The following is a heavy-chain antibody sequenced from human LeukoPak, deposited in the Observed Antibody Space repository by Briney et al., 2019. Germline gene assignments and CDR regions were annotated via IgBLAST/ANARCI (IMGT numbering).Heavy chain of an antibody. CDR2: IFHSGST. Sequence: PSEALSLTCAVSGGSIGASINSPNWWSWVRQPPGKGLEWIGEIFHSGSTNYNPSLKSRVTMSVDKSKNQFSLNLTSVTAADTAVYFCARAPRAYCSTTGSCFQDYWGQGTLVTVSS. J-gene: IGHJ4*02. V-gene: IGHV4-4*02. CDR3: ARAPRAYCSTTGSCFQDY. D-gene: IGHD2-2*01. CDR1: GGSIGASINSPNW.